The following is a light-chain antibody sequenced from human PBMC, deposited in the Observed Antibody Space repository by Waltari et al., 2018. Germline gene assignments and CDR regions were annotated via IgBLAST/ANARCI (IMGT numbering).Light chain of an antibody. Sequence: DIQLTQSPSFLSASVGDRVTITCRASQGISSYLAWYQQKPGKAPKLLIYAASTLQSGVPSRFSGSGSGTEFPLTISSLQPEDFATYYCQQLNSFPPWTFGKGTKVEIK. CDR2: AAS. V-gene: IGKV1-9*01. J-gene: IGKJ1*01. CDR1: QGISSY. CDR3: QQLNSFPPWT.